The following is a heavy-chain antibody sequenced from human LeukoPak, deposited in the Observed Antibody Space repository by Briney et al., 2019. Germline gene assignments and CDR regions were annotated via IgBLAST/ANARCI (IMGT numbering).Heavy chain of an antibody. CDR2: IYSGGST. J-gene: IGHJ6*02. D-gene: IGHD2-2*01. Sequence: GGSLRLSCAASGFTVSSNYMSWVRQAPGKGLEWVSVIYSGGSTYYADSVKSRFTISRHTSKNTLYLQMSTLRAEDTAVYYCARGDYCSGTSCSPQGRSYGMDVWGQGTTVTVSS. V-gene: IGHV3-53*04. CDR3: ARGDYCSGTSCSPQGRSYGMDV. CDR1: GFTVSSNY.